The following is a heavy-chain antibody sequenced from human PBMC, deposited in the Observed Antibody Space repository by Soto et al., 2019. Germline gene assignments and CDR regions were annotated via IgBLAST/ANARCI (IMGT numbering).Heavy chain of an antibody. D-gene: IGHD5-12*01. V-gene: IGHV4-59*08. CDR1: GGSISSYY. Sequence: SETLSLTCTVSGGSISSYYWSWIRQPPGKGLEWIGYIYYSGSTNYNPSLKSRVTISVDTSKNQFSLKLSSVTAADTAVYYCARQGYSGYDWDYYYYMDVWGKGTTVTVSS. J-gene: IGHJ6*03. CDR2: IYYSGST. CDR3: ARQGYSGYDWDYYYYMDV.